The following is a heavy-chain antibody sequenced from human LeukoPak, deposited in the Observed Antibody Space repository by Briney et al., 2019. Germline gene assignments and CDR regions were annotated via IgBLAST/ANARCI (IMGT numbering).Heavy chain of an antibody. J-gene: IGHJ4*02. D-gene: IGHD3-3*01. Sequence: SETLSLTCTVSGGSINTYYWSWIRQPPGKGLEWIGYIYYSGSTNYNPSLKSRVTISVDTSKNQFSLKLSSVTAADTAVYYCARVNYDFWSGYYWTYYFDYWGQGTLVTVSS. CDR1: GGSINTYY. CDR3: ARVNYDFWSGYYWTYYFDY. V-gene: IGHV4-59*01. CDR2: IYYSGST.